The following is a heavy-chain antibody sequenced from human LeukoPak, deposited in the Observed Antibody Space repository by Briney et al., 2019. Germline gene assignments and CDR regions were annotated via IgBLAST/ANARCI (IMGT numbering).Heavy chain of an antibody. V-gene: IGHV4-59*08. Sequence: SETLSLTCTVSGGSISSYYWSWIRQPPGKGLEWIGYIHHSGSTNYNPSLKSRVTISVDTSKNQFSLKMSSVTAADTAVYYCARSTAITGYYFDYWGQGTLVTVSS. D-gene: IGHD1-20*01. CDR2: IHHSGST. CDR1: GGSISSYY. CDR3: ARSTAITGYYFDY. J-gene: IGHJ4*02.